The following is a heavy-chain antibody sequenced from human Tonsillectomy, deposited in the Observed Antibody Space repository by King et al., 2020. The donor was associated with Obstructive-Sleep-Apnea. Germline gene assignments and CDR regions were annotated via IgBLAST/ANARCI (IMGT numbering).Heavy chain of an antibody. J-gene: IGHJ3*02. CDR2: IFSYDEK. CDR3: ARIRMGTEDAFDI. Sequence: FTLKESGPVLVKPTETLTLTFTVSGFSLSNARMGVSGIRPPPGKALEWLAHIFSYDEKTYSTSLQSRLTISKDTSKSPVVLTMTNMDPVDTATYYCARIRMGTEDAFDIWGQGTMVTVSS. V-gene: IGHV2-26*01. D-gene: IGHD1-1*01. CDR1: GFSLSNARMG.